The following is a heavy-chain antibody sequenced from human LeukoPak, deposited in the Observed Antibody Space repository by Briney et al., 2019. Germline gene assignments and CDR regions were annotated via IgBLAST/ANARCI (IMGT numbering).Heavy chain of an antibody. Sequence: ASVKVSCKASGYTLTGYYMHWVRQAPGQGLEWMGWINPNSGGTNYAQKFQGRVTMTRDTSISTAYMELSRLRSDDTAVYYCARPTYYYDSSGYLTDLNWFDPWGQGTLVTVSS. D-gene: IGHD3-22*01. V-gene: IGHV1-2*02. J-gene: IGHJ5*02. CDR2: INPNSGGT. CDR3: ARPTYYYDSSGYLTDLNWFDP. CDR1: GYTLTGYY.